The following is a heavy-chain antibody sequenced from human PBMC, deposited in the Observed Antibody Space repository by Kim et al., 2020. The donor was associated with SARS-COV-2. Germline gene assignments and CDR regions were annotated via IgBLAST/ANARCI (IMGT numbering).Heavy chain of an antibody. D-gene: IGHD6-6*01. CDR1: GYSFTSYW. CDR3: ARRFLEYSSSKRYWYFDL. CDR2: IYPGDSDT. J-gene: IGHJ2*01. Sequence: GESLKISCKGSGYSFTSYWIGWVRQMPGKGLEWMGIIYPGDSDTRYSPSFQGQVTISADKSISTAYLQWSSLKASDTAMYYCARRFLEYSSSKRYWYFDLWGRGTLVTVSS. V-gene: IGHV5-51*01.